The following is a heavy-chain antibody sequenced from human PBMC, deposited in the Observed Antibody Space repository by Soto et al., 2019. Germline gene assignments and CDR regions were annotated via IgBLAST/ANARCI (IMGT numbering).Heavy chain of an antibody. V-gene: IGHV4-59*01. CDR1: GGSITDYY. D-gene: IGHD3-16*01. CDR3: ARAFAGFGAYWYFDL. Sequence: SETLSLTCTVSGGSITDYYWSWIRQPPGKALEWIGYGYHSVSIHYNPSLKTRVTISVDTSENQFSLRLSSVTAADTAVYYCARAFAGFGAYWYFDLWGRGALVTSPQ. J-gene: IGHJ2*01. CDR2: GYHSVSI.